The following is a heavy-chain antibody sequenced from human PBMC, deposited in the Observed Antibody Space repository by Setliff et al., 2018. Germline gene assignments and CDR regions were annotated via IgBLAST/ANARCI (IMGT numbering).Heavy chain of an antibody. V-gene: IGHV4-59*01. D-gene: IGHD1-1*01. CDR2: IYHSGTA. CDR1: GGSISTYY. Sequence: SETLSLTCTVSGGSISTYYWSWIRQPPGKGLEFIGYIYHSGTAKYDPSLESRAIMSVDASKNEISLKLKSVTAADTAVYYCAKGGTYRYFDFWGQGALVTVSS. CDR3: AKGGTYRYFDF. J-gene: IGHJ4*02.